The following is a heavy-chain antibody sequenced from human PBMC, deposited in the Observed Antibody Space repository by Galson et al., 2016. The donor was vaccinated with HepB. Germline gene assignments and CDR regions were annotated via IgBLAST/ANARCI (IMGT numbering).Heavy chain of an antibody. Sequence: SLRLSCAVSGFTFDDYGMTWVRQAPGKGLEWVSGINWSGDSTAYADSVTGRFTMYRDDARNSLYLQMSSLRVEDTALYQCARGLVGSGMDVWGQGTTVTVSS. CDR3: ARGLVGSGMDV. CDR2: INWSGDST. CDR1: GFTFDDYG. V-gene: IGHV3-20*01. D-gene: IGHD3-10*01. J-gene: IGHJ6*02.